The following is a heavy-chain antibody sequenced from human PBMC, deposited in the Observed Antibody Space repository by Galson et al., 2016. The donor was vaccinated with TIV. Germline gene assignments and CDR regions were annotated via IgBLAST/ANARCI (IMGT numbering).Heavy chain of an antibody. CDR1: GYTFIYSA. J-gene: IGHJ4*02. CDR2: INTGNGNT. V-gene: IGHV1-3*04. D-gene: IGHD3-10*01. CDR3: ARDIPGTAKYFDF. Sequence: SVKVSCKASGYTFIYSAIHWARQAPGQGLEWMGWINTGNGNTKYSQKFQARVAITRDISASTVYMALNGLRSEDTAVYFCARDIPGTAKYFDFWGQGTPVTVAS.